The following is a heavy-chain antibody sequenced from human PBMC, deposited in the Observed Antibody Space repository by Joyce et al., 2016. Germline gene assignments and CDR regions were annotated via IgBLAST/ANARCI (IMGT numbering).Heavy chain of an antibody. D-gene: IGHD3-10*01. CDR1: GFTFRSYG. CDR2: TSYDGSDK. V-gene: IGHV3-30*18. Sequence: QVQLAESGGGVVQPGRSLRLSCAASGFTFRSYGMHWVRQAPGKGLEWVAVTSYDGSDKYYADSVKGRFTISRDNSKNTLYLQMNSLRAEDTAVYYCAKDKVYYYGSGLDYWGQGTLVTVSS. J-gene: IGHJ4*02. CDR3: AKDKVYYYGSGLDY.